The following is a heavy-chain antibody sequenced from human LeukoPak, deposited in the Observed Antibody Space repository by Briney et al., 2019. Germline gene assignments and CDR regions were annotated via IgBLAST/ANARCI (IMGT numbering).Heavy chain of an antibody. J-gene: IGHJ4*02. CDR1: VYTFTSYY. CDR2: INPSGGST. D-gene: IGHD1-26*01. V-gene: IGHV1-46*01. CDR3: ARAEHSGSLLFDY. Sequence: ASVKVSFKASVYTFTSYYTHWVRQAPGQGLEWMGIINPSGGSTSYAQKFQGRVTMTRDTSTSTVYMELSSLRSEDTAVYYCARAEHSGSLLFDYWGQGTLVTVSS.